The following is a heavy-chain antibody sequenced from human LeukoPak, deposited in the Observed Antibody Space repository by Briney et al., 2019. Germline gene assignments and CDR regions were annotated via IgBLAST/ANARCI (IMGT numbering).Heavy chain of an antibody. J-gene: IGHJ4*02. D-gene: IGHD1-26*01. CDR2: TYYRSKWYI. Sequence: SQTLSLTCAISGDSVSSNSAAWNWIRQSPSRGLEWLGRTYYRSKWYIDYAVSLKSRITINPDSSKNHFSLQLNSVTPEDTAVYYCARRAQWETHSGYFDYWGQGTLVTVSS. CDR1: GDSVSSNSAA. CDR3: ARRAQWETHSGYFDY. V-gene: IGHV6-1*01.